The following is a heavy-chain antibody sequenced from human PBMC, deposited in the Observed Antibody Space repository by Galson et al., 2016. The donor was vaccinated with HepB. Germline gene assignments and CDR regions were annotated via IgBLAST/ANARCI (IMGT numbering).Heavy chain of an antibody. CDR1: GFIVSSNY. CDR2: INSGGST. J-gene: IGHJ6*02. Sequence: SLRLSCAASGFIVSSNYINWVRQAPGKGLEWVSLINSGGSTYYADSVKGRFTSSRDNSKNTVYLQMNSLRVEDTAVYYCARDRQYSSSWPRRTDYYAMDVWGQGTTVTVSS. CDR3: ARDRQYSSSWPRRTDYYAMDV. V-gene: IGHV3-66*01. D-gene: IGHD6-13*01.